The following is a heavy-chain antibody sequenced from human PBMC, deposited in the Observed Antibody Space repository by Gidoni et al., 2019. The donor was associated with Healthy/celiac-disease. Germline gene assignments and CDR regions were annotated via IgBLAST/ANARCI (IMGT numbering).Heavy chain of an antibody. J-gene: IGHJ5*02. V-gene: IGHV4-39*01. Sequence: LQLQESGPGLVHPSETLSPTCPVPVCSISSSSYHWGWIRQPPGKGPEWIGSIYYGGSNYYNPSLKSRVTRSVDTYKNQFSLKLSAVTAADTAVYYCARPNTGYSSSWDSNWFDPWGQGNLVTVSS. CDR1: VCSISSSSYH. CDR2: IYYGGSN. CDR3: ARPNTGYSSSWDSNWFDP. D-gene: IGHD6-13*01.